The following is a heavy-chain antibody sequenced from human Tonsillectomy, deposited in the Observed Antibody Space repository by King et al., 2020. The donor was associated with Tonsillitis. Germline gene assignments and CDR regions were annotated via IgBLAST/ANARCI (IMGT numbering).Heavy chain of an antibody. CDR1: GYTFTGYY. D-gene: IGHD3-10*01. V-gene: IGHV1-2*02. CDR2: INPKSGGT. Sequence: VQLVESGAEVKKPGASVKVSCTASGYTFTGYYMHWVRQAPGQGLEWMGWINPKSGGTNYAQTFQGRVTMTRDTSISTAYMELSRLRSDDTAVYYCAREDYYGSGSSDYWGQGTLVTVSS. CDR3: AREDYYGSGSSDY. J-gene: IGHJ4*02.